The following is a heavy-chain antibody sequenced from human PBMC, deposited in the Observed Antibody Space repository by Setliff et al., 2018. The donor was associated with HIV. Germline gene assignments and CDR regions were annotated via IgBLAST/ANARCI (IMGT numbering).Heavy chain of an antibody. V-gene: IGHV4-59*08. Sequence: SETLSLTCTVSGGSISSYYWTWLRQFPGKGLEWIGFIFYTGSTTYNPSLNSRVTISVDTSKNQFSLKLSSVTAADTAVYYCGRQVPVPGVAVTPIDYWGRGTLVTVSS. CDR3: GRQVPVPGVAVTPIDY. J-gene: IGHJ4*02. CDR1: GGSISSYY. D-gene: IGHD3-22*01. CDR2: IFYTGST.